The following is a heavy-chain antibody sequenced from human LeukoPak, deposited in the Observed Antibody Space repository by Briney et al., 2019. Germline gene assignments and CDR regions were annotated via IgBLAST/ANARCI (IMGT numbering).Heavy chain of an antibody. Sequence: NTSETLSLTCTVSGGSISSSSYYWGWIRQPPGKGLEWIGSIYYSGSTYYNQSLKSRVTISVDTSKNQFSLKLSSVTAADTAVYYCARLETGAFDIWGQGTMVTVSS. V-gene: IGHV4-39*01. D-gene: IGHD2-21*02. CDR2: IYYSGST. CDR1: GGSISSSSYY. CDR3: ARLETGAFDI. J-gene: IGHJ3*02.